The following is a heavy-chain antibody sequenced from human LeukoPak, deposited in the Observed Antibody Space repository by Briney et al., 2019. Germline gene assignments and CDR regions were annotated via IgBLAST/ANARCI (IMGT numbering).Heavy chain of an antibody. CDR2: IYYSGST. V-gene: IGHV4-30-4*01. Sequence: SETLSLSCTVSGGSLSSGDYYWSWIRQPPGKGLEWIGYIYYSGSTYYNPSLKSRVTISVDTSENQFSLKLSSVTAADTAVYYCARVGRGYSYGRHRFTFDYWGQGTLVTVSS. D-gene: IGHD5-18*01. J-gene: IGHJ4*02. CDR1: GGSLSSGDYY. CDR3: ARVGRGYSYGRHRFTFDY.